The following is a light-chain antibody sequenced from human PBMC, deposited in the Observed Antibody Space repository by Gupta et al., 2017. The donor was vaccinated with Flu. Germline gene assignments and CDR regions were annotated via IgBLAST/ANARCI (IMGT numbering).Light chain of an antibody. J-gene: IGKJ5*01. Sequence: DIQLTQSPSFLSASVGDRVTITCRASQVIAHYLAWYQQKLGGAPKLLLYSVSTLQSGVPPRFSGSGSGTECTLTINSLQPEDFATYYCQQLHIYPITFGQGTRLEIK. CDR3: QQLHIYPIT. CDR1: QVIAHY. CDR2: SVS. V-gene: IGKV1-9*01.